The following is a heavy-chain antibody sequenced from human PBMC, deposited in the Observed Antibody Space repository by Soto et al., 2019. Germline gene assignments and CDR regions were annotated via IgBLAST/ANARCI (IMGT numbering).Heavy chain of an antibody. CDR1: SGSISSSNW. J-gene: IGHJ3*02. V-gene: IGHV4-4*02. D-gene: IGHD6-13*01. CDR3: ARGPNIAAAGTGAFDI. Sequence: QVQLQESGPGLVKPSGTLSLTCAVSSGSISSSNWWSWVRQPPGKGLEWIGEIYHSGSTNYNPSLKRRVTISVDKSKNQFSLKLSSVTAADTAVYYCARGPNIAAAGTGAFDIWGQGTMVTVSS. CDR2: IYHSGST.